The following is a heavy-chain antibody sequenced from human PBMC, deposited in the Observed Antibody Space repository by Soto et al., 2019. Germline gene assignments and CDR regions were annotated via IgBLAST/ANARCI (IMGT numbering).Heavy chain of an antibody. J-gene: IGHJ4*02. D-gene: IGHD2-21*01. CDR1: GFTFRNYG. CDR3: ARDSVWTVDS. V-gene: IGHV3-33*01. CDR2: IRYDENNK. Sequence: QVQLVESGGGVVQPGTSLSLSCAASGFTFRNYGMHWVRQAPGTGLEWVAIIRYDENNKYYADSVKGRFTISRDNSKNSLYLQRNSLRAEDTAVYYCARDSVWTVDSWGQGTLVTVSS.